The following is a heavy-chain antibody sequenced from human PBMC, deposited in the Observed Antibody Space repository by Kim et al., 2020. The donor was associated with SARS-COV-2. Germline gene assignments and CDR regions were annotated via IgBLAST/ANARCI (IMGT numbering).Heavy chain of an antibody. V-gene: IGHV3-66*02. CDR1: GFTVSSNY. D-gene: IGHD6-6*01. J-gene: IGHJ6*02. CDR2: IYSGGST. CDR3: ARGRAPSSSPDYYYYGMDV. Sequence: GGSLRLSCAASGFTVSSNYMSWVRQAPGKGLEWVSVIYSGGSTYYADSVKGRFTISRDNSKNTLYLQMNSLRAEDTAVYYCARGRAPSSSPDYYYYGMDVWGQGTTVTVSS.